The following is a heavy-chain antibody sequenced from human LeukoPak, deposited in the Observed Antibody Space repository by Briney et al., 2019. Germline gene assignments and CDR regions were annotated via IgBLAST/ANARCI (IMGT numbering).Heavy chain of an antibody. Sequence: GASVKVSCKASGGTFSSYAISWVRQAPGQGLEWMGGIIPIFGTANYAQKFQGRVTITADESTSTAYMELSSLRSEDTAVYYCARDQGITIFGVDGYYYYGMDVWGQGTTVTVSS. V-gene: IGHV1-69*13. CDR1: GGTFSSYA. CDR2: IIPIFGTA. J-gene: IGHJ6*02. D-gene: IGHD3-3*01. CDR3: ARDQGITIFGVDGYYYYGMDV.